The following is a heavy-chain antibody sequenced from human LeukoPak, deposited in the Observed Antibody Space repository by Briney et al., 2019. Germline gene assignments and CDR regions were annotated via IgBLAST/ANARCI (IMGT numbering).Heavy chain of an antibody. CDR2: ISAYNGNT. CDR3: AREIGYYDSSGPGTFDI. D-gene: IGHD3-22*01. Sequence: ASVKVSCKASGYTFNRYGISWVRQAPGQGLEWMGWISAYNGNTNYAQKLQGRVTMTTDTSTSTAYMELRSLRSDDTAVYYCAREIGYYDSSGPGTFDIWGQGTMVTVSS. CDR1: GYTFNRYG. J-gene: IGHJ3*02. V-gene: IGHV1-18*01.